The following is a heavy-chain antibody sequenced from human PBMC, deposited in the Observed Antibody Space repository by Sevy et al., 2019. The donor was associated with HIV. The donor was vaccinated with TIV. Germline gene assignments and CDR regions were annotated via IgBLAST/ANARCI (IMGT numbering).Heavy chain of an antibody. D-gene: IGHD3-10*01. CDR3: TTDVSRFGERRAPTLHQDAFDI. CDR2: IKSKTDGGTT. Sequence: GGSLRLSCAASGFTFSNAWMSWVRQAPGKGLEWVGRIKSKTDGGTTDYAAPVKGRFTISRDDSKNTLYLQMNSLKTEDTAVYYCTTDVSRFGERRAPTLHQDAFDIWGQGTMVTVSS. CDR1: GFTFSNAW. V-gene: IGHV3-15*01. J-gene: IGHJ3*02.